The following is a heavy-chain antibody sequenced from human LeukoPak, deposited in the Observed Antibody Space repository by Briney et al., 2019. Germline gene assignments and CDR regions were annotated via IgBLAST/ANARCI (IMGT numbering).Heavy chain of an antibody. CDR1: GGSISSYY. CDR3: ARESHYGDYSWFDP. J-gene: IGHJ5*02. D-gene: IGHD4-17*01. CDR2: IYYSGST. V-gene: IGHV4-59*01. Sequence: PSETLSLTCTVSGGSISSYYWSWIRQPPGKGLEWIGYIYYSGSTNYNPSLKSRVTISVDTSKNQFSLKLSSVTAADTAVYYCARESHYGDYSWFDPWGQGTLVTVSS.